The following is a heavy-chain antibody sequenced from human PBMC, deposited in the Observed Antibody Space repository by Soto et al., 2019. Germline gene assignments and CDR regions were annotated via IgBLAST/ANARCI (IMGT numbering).Heavy chain of an antibody. J-gene: IGHJ4*02. CDR2: IKQDGSEK. CDR3: AFGPSPRRGVRGVMTFDY. V-gene: IGHV3-7*03. Sequence: LRLSCAASGFTFSSYWMSWVRQAPGKGLEWVANIKQDGSEKYYVDSVKGRFTISRDNAKNSLYLQMNSLRAEDTAVYYCAFGPSPRRGVRGVMTFDYWGQGTLVTVSS. CDR1: GFTFSSYW. D-gene: IGHD3-10*01.